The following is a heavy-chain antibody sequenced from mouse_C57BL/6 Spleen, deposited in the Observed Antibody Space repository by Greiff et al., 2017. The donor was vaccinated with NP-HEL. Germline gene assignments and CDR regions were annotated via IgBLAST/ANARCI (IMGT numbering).Heavy chain of an antibody. V-gene: IGHV6-3*01. Sequence: EVKLQESGGGLVQPGGSMKLSCVASGFTFSNYWMNWVRQSPEKGLEWVAQIRLKSDNYATHYAESVKGRFTISRNDSKSSVYLQMNNLRAEDTGIYYCTLLRQFAYWGQGTLVTVSA. CDR1: GFTFSNYW. J-gene: IGHJ3*01. D-gene: IGHD1-2*01. CDR3: TLLRQFAY. CDR2: IRLKSDNYAT.